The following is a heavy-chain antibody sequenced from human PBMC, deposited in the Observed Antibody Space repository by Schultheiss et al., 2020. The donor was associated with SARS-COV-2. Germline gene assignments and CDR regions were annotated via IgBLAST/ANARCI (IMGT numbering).Heavy chain of an antibody. D-gene: IGHD2-15*01. J-gene: IGHJ6*02. Sequence: TLSLTCTVSGGSISSSSYYWGWIRQPPGKGLEWLAVIYSDDDKRYRPSLKSRLTITKDTSKNQVVLTMTNMDPVDTATYYCAHRLGYCSGGSCYYYYYGMDVWGQGTTVTVSS. CDR2: IYSDDDK. V-gene: IGHV2-5*02. CDR3: AHRLGYCSGGSCYYYYYGMDV. CDR1: GGSISSSSYY.